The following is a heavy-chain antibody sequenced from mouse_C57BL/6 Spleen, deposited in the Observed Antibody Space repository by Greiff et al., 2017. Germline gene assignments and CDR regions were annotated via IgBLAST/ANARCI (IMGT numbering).Heavy chain of an antibody. V-gene: IGHV1-62-2*01. CDR3: ARHEGDYSNFYWYFDV. CDR1: GYTFTEYT. J-gene: IGHJ1*03. CDR2: FYPGSGSI. D-gene: IGHD2-5*01. Sequence: VKLMESGAELVKPGASVKLSCKASGYTFTEYTIHWVKQRSGQGLEWIGWFYPGSGSIKYNEKFKDKATLTADKSSSTVYMELSRLTSEDSAVYFCARHEGDYSNFYWYFDVWGTGTTVTVSS.